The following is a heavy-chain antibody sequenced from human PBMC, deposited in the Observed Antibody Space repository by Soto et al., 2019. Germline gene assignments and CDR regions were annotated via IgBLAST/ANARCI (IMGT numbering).Heavy chain of an antibody. D-gene: IGHD3-22*01. V-gene: IGHV1-69*13. CDR3: ARDVQYYYDSSGYYLPGY. CDR2: IIPIFGTA. Sequence: SVKVSCKASGYTFTSYAMHWVRQAPGQGLEWMGGIIPIFGTANYAQKFQGRVTITADESTSTVYMELSSLRSEDTAVYYCARDVQYYYDSSGYYLPGYWGQGTLVTVSS. CDR1: GYTFTSYA. J-gene: IGHJ4*02.